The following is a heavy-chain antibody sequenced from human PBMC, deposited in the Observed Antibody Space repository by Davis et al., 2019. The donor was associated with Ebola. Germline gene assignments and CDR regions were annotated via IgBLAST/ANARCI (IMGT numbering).Heavy chain of an antibody. Sequence: GESLKISCAASGFTFSSYGMHWVRQAPGKGLEWVAVIWYDGSNKFYADSVKGRFTISRDNSKNTLYLQMNSLRAEDTAVYYCTTDKVLEGLWFGGGGYYGMDVWGQGTTVTVSS. CDR3: TTDKVLEGLWFGGGGYYGMDV. J-gene: IGHJ6*02. CDR1: GFTFSSYG. CDR2: IWYDGSNK. V-gene: IGHV3-33*01. D-gene: IGHD3-10*01.